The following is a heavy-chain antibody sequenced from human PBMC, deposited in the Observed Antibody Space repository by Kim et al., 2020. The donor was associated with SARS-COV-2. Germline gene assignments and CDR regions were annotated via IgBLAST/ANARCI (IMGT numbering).Heavy chain of an antibody. Sequence: ASVKVSCKASGYTFTSYAMNWVRQAPGQGLEWMGWINTNTGNPTYAQGFTGRFVFSLDTSVSTAYLQISSLKAEDTAVYYCARVSLWPHILTGYSAVRDIWGQGTMVTVSS. V-gene: IGHV7-4-1*02. J-gene: IGHJ3*02. CDR2: INTNTGNP. CDR1: GYTFTSYA. CDR3: ARVSLWPHILTGYSAVRDI. D-gene: IGHD3-9*01.